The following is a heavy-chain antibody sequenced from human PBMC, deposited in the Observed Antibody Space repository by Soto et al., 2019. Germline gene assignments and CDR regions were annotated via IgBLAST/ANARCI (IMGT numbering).Heavy chain of an antibody. CDR3: AKDGSNYYDSSGYEGILDY. J-gene: IGHJ4*02. CDR2: ISYDGCNK. CDR1: GFTFSSYG. V-gene: IGHV3-30*18. Sequence: GSLRLSCAASGFTFSSYGMHWVRQAPGKGLEWVAVISYDGCNKYYADSVKGRFTISRDNSKNTLYLQMNSLRAEDTAVYYCAKDGSNYYDSSGYEGILDYWGQGT. D-gene: IGHD3-22*01.